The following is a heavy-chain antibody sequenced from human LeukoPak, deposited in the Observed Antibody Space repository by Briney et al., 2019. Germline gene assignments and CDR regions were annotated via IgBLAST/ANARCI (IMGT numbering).Heavy chain of an antibody. V-gene: IGHV3-33*08. Sequence: GGSLRLSRAASGFPFSTYAMHWVRQAPGKGLEWVAVIWYDGNNKYYPDCVKGRFTFSRDNSKNMLYLQMDRLRAEDTAVYFRARAYLDETSGYYYVPFDYWGQGTPVTVSS. J-gene: IGHJ4*02. CDR3: ARAYLDETSGYYYVPFDY. D-gene: IGHD3-22*01. CDR2: IWYDGNNK. CDR1: GFPFSTYA.